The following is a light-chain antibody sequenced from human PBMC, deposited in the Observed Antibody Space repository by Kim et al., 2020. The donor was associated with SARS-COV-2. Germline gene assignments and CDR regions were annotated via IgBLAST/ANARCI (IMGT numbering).Light chain of an antibody. CDR3: QQSHTAPLLS. J-gene: IGKJ4*01. CDR1: QSISTY. Sequence: DSQMTQSPSSLAASVGDRVTIACRASQSISTYLNWYQQKAGKAPKLLIYGASTLQSGVPSRFSGSGSGTDFTLTISSLQPEDFATYYCQQSHTAPLLSFGGGTKVDIK. CDR2: GAS. V-gene: IGKV1-39*01.